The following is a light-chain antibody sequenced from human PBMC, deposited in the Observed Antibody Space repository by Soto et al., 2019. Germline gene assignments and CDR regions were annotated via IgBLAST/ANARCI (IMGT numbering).Light chain of an antibody. Sequence: EIVLTQSPGTLSLSPGERATPACRASQSVSSSSLAWYHQRPGQAPRLLIYRASSRATGIPDRFIGSGSGTDFTLIISPLEPEDFAVYYCQQYGSSPQTFGQGTKV. CDR3: QQYGSSPQT. CDR1: QSVSSSS. J-gene: IGKJ1*01. V-gene: IGKV3-20*01. CDR2: RAS.